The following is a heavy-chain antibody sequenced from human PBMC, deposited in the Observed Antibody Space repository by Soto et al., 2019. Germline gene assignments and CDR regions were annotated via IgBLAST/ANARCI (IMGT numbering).Heavy chain of an antibody. J-gene: IGHJ3*02. V-gene: IGHV3-23*01. CDR3: XXXXXXXXXXXXXTFDI. CDR1: GFTLSSYA. Sequence: EXQLLESGGGLVQPGGSLRLSCAASGFTLSSYAVSWVXXXXXXGLKWVSAFSGSFSTTYLADSVRGRFAISSDRSKXXXXXXXXXXXXXXXXXXXXXXXXXXXXXXXXXTFDIWGQGTMVTVSS. CDR2: FSGSFSTT.